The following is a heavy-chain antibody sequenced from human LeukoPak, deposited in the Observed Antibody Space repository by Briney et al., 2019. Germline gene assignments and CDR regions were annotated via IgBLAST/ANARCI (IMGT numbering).Heavy chain of an antibody. CDR1: GASIIGYY. J-gene: IGHJ2*01. CDR3: ARGVNSYRSAWYFDL. D-gene: IGHD3-16*02. CDR2: IYTSGST. Sequence: SETLSLTCSVSGASIIGYYWSWIRQPAGKGPEWIGRIYTSGSTDYNPSLSSRVTMSVDTSQTQFSLRLTSVTAADTALYFCARGVNSYRSAWYFDLWGRGTLVSVSS. V-gene: IGHV4-4*07.